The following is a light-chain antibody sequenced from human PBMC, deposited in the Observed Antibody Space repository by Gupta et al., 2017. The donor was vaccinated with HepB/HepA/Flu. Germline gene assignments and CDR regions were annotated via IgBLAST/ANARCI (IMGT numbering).Light chain of an antibody. J-gene: IGLJ3*02. CDR1: SLRSYY. Sequence: SSELSQDPPVSVALGQTVRTTCQGDSLRSYYASWYQQKPGQAPVLVIYGKNNRPSGIPDRFSGSSSGNTASLTITGAQAEDEADYYCNSRDSSGTPVFGGGTKLTVL. V-gene: IGLV3-19*01. CDR3: NSRDSSGTPV. CDR2: GKN.